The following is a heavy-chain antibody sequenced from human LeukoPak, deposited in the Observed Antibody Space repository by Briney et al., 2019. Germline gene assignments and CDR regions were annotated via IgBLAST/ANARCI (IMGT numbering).Heavy chain of an antibody. Sequence: QPGRSLRLSCGASGFTFSSYAMHWVRQAPGKGLEWVAVISYDGSNKYYADSVKGRFTISRDNSKNTLYLQMNSLRAEDTAVYYCAREYSSGWPYFDYWGQGTLVTVSS. CDR3: AREYSSGWPYFDY. CDR2: ISYDGSNK. CDR1: GFTFSSYA. D-gene: IGHD6-19*01. V-gene: IGHV3-30-3*01. J-gene: IGHJ4*02.